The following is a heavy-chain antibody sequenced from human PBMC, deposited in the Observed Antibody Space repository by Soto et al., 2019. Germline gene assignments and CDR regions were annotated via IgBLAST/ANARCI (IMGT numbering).Heavy chain of an antibody. Sequence: QVHLQQWGAGLLKPSETLSLTCAVYGGSLSDYFWIWIRQAPGKGLEWIGEISHSGDTYYNPSLKSRVTISVDTSKNQFSLNLTSVTAADTAVYYGSTRWFDPWGQGTLVTVFS. J-gene: IGHJ5*02. CDR1: GGSLSDYF. D-gene: IGHD5-12*01. CDR2: ISHSGDT. CDR3: STRWFDP. V-gene: IGHV4-34*01.